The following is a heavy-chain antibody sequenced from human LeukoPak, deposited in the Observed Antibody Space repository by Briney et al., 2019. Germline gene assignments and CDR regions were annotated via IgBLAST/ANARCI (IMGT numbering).Heavy chain of an antibody. D-gene: IGHD3-16*02. J-gene: IGHJ6*02. CDR1: GFTFSSYW. V-gene: IGHV3-74*01. CDR3: TRDSYQSDYYYGMDV. Sequence: GGSLRLSCAASGFTFSSYWMHWVRQAPGKGLVWVSRISYDGGDPSYADSVKGRFTISRDNARNTLYLQMNSLRVDDTAVYYCTRDSYQSDYYYGMDVWGQGTTVTVSS. CDR2: ISYDGGDP.